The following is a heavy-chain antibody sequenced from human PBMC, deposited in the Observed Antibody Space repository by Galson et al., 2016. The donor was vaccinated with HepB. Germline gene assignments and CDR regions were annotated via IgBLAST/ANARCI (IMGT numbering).Heavy chain of an antibody. V-gene: IGHV4-59*08. J-gene: IGHJ5*02. Sequence: ETLSLTCTVSFGSIYTYYWSWIRQPPGKGLEWIGYLYYSRCTNYNPSLKSRFTISVDMSKNQFSLRLTSVTAADTAVYYCARHVGGTGGKFDPWGPGMLVTVSS. CDR1: FGSIYTYY. CDR2: LYYSRCT. D-gene: IGHD7-27*01. CDR3: ARHVGGTGGKFDP.